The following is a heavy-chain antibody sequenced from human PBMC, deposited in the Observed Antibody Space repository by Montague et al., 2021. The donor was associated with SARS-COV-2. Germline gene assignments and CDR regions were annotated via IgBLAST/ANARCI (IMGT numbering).Heavy chain of an antibody. CDR2: INHSGST. J-gene: IGHJ4*02. Sequence: SETLSLTCAVYGASFNGYYWTWIRQPPGKGLGWIGEINHSGSTSYNPSLRSRVTISVDTSKNQFSLKLTSATAADTAVYYCTRRLHGFNRHYFDYWGQGTMVTVSS. CDR3: TRRLHGFNRHYFDY. D-gene: IGHD5-24*01. CDR1: GASFNGYY. V-gene: IGHV4-34*01.